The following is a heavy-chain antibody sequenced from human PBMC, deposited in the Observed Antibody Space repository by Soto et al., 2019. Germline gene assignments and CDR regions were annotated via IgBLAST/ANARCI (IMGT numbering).Heavy chain of an antibody. CDR1: GGTFSSYA. Sequence: GASVKVSCKASGGTFSSYAISWVRQAPGQGLEWMGGIIPIFGTANYAQKFQGRVTITADESTSTAYMELSSLRSEDTAVYYCARSIMITFGGVIVNYYYGMDVWGQGTTVTVS. V-gene: IGHV1-69*13. CDR2: IIPIFGTA. D-gene: IGHD3-16*02. CDR3: ARSIMITFGGVIVNYYYGMDV. J-gene: IGHJ6*02.